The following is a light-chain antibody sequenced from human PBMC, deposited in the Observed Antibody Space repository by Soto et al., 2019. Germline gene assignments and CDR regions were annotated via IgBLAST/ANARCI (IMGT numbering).Light chain of an antibody. V-gene: IGKV3-20*01. CDR1: QSVAVDY. CDR3: HQYGSSPPGT. CDR2: GAS. Sequence: ENVLTQSLGTLSLSPGERATLSCRAVQSVAVDYVAWYQQKPGLAPSLLIYGASRRATGIPDRFSGSASGTDFTLTISRLEPEDFAVYYCHQYGSSPPGTFGQGTEVDIK. J-gene: IGKJ1*01.